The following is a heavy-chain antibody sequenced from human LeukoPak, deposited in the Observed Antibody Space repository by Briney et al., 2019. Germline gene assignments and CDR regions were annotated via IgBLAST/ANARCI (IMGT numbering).Heavy chain of an antibody. J-gene: IGHJ4*02. CDR3: ARRSSSSGGFDY. Sequence: SVKVSCKASGGTFSSYAISWVRQAPGQGLEWMGRIIPILGTANYAQKFQGRVTITTDESTSTHYLELSRLSSEATAVYYCARRSSSSGGFDYWGQGTLVTVSS. CDR1: GGTFSSYA. CDR2: IIPILGTA. D-gene: IGHD6-6*01. V-gene: IGHV1-69*11.